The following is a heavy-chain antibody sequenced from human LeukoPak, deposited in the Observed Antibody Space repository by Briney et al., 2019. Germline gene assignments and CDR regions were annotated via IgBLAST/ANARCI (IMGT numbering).Heavy chain of an antibody. CDR3: ATAESVAGTFPTFPSYYFDY. J-gene: IGHJ4*02. D-gene: IGHD6-19*01. CDR1: GYTLTELS. CDR2: FDPEDGET. V-gene: IGHV1-24*01. Sequence: ASVKVSCKVSGYTLTELSMHWVRQAPGKGLEWMGGFDPEDGETIYAQKFQGRVTMTEDTSTDTAYMELSSLRSEDTAVYYCATAESVAGTFPTFPSYYFDYWGQGTLVTVSS.